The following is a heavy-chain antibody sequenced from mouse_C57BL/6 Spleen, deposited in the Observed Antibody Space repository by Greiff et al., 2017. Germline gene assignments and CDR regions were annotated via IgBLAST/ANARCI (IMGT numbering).Heavy chain of an antibody. CDR2: INPNNGGT. D-gene: IGHD2-2*01. V-gene: IGHV1-22*01. J-gene: IGHJ2*01. Sequence: DVQLQESGPELVKPGASVKMSCKASGYTFTDYNMHWVKQSHGKSLEWIGYINPNNGGTSYNQKFKGKATLTVNKSSSTAYMELRSLTSEDSAVYYCARGRGLRQGYYFDYWGQGTTLTVSS. CDR3: ARGRGLRQGYYFDY. CDR1: GYTFTDYN.